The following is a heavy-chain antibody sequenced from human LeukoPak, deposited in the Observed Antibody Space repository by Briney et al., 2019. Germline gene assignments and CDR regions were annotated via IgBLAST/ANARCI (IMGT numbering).Heavy chain of an antibody. V-gene: IGHV3-7*01. CDR1: GFAFSTYW. Sequence: AGGSLRLSCAASGFAFSTYWMTWVRQAPGKGLEWVANINLDGSEVHYVDSLKDRFTISRDNARNSLYLQMNSLRAEDTAVYYCASGQHDFVHWGHGTLVTVSS. J-gene: IGHJ4*01. CDR3: ASGQHDFVH. CDR2: INLDGSEV. D-gene: IGHD3-16*01.